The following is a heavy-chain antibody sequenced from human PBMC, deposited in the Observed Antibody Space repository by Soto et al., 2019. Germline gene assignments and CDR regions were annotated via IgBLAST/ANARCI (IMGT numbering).Heavy chain of an antibody. CDR3: AHRPRDIVVVPAAPYFDY. J-gene: IGHJ4*02. D-gene: IGHD2-2*01. CDR1: GFSLSTSGVG. CDR2: IYWDDDK. Sequence: SGPTLVNPTQTLTLTCTFSGFSLSTSGVGVGWIRQPPGKALEWLALIYWDDDKRYSPSLKSRLTITKDTSKNQVVLTMTNMDPVDTATYYCAHRPRDIVVVPAAPYFDYWGQGTLVTVS. V-gene: IGHV2-5*02.